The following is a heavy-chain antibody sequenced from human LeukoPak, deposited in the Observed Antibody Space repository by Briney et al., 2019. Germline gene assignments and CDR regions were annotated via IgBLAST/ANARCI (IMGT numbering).Heavy chain of an antibody. D-gene: IGHD3-22*01. Sequence: SETLSLXCTVSGGSISSSSYYWGWIRQPPEKGLEWIGSIYYSGSTYYNPSLKSRVTISVDTSKNQFSLKLSSVTAADTAVYYCARYYYDSSGYCFDYWGQGTLVTVSS. V-gene: IGHV4-39*01. CDR3: ARYYYDSSGYCFDY. CDR2: IYYSGST. J-gene: IGHJ4*02. CDR1: GGSISSSSYY.